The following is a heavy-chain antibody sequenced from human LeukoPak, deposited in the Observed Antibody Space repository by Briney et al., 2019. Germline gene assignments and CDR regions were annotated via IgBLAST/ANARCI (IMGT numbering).Heavy chain of an antibody. D-gene: IGHD3-10*01. Sequence: PGGSLRLSCAASGFTFSSYSMNWVRQAPGKGLEWVSSISSSSSYIYYADSVKGRFTISRDNAKNSLYLQMNSLRAEDTAAYYCARGPELLDYFDYWGQGTLVTVSS. CDR1: GFTFSSYS. J-gene: IGHJ4*02. CDR3: ARGPELLDYFDY. CDR2: ISSSSSYI. V-gene: IGHV3-21*01.